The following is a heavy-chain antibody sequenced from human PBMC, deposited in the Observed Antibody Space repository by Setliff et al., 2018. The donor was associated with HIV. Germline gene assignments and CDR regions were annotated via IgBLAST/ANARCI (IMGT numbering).Heavy chain of an antibody. V-gene: IGHV1-69*13. J-gene: IGHJ5*02. CDR1: GGTFSSYA. CDR2: IIPIFGTA. Sequence: GASVKVSCKASGGTFSSYAISWVRQAPGQGLEWMGGIIPIFGTANYAQKFQGRVTITADESTSTTYMELSSLSSADTAVYYCARDGRYSFGYNWFDPWGQGTLVTVSS. CDR3: ARDGRYSFGYNWFDP. D-gene: IGHD5-18*01.